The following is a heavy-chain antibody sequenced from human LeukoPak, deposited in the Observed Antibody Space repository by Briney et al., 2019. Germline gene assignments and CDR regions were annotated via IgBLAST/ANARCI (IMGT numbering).Heavy chain of an antibody. D-gene: IGHD6-19*01. CDR2: ISAYNGNT. J-gene: IGHJ6*02. CDR3: AREGDSSGLYYYYYGMDV. V-gene: IGHV1-18*01. Sequence: ASVKVSCKASGYTFTSYGISWVRQAPGQGLEWMGWISAYNGNTNYAHKLQGRVTMTTDTSTSTAYMELRSLRSDDTAVYYCAREGDSSGLYYYYYGMDVWGQGTTVTVSS. CDR1: GYTFTSYG.